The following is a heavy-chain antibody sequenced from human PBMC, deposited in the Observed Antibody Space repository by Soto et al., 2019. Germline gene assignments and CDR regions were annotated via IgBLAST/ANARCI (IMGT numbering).Heavy chain of an antibody. CDR3: ARDKERYCRGGSCYRLYAYGMDV. J-gene: IGHJ6*02. Sequence: QVQLVQSGAEVKKPGASVKVSCKASGYTFTSYYMHWVRQAPGQGLEWMGIINPSGGSTSYAQKXPAXXXRARGTSRSTXXRXLXXRRSEDTAVYYCARDKERYCRGGSCYRLYAYGMDVWGQGTPVTVSS. V-gene: IGHV1-46*03. D-gene: IGHD2-15*01. CDR2: INPSGGST. CDR1: GYTFTSYY.